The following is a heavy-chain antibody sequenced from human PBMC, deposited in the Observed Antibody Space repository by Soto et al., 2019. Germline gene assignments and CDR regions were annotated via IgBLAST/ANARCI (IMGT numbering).Heavy chain of an antibody. CDR2: IHHGGST. V-gene: IGHV4-4*02. D-gene: IGHD5-12*01. CDR1: GGAINSDNW. J-gene: IGHJ4*02. Sequence: SETLSPTCAVSGGAINSDNWWRWVPQPPGKGLEWIGEIHHGGSTNYSPSLWGRVTISVDTSENRFSLWLSAVTAADTAVYYCASNRYRGYDFDYWGQGTLVTVSS. CDR3: ASNRYRGYDFDY.